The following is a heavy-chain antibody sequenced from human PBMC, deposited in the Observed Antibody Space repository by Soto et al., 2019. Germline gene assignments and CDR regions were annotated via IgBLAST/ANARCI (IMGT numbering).Heavy chain of an antibody. V-gene: IGHV3-23*01. Sequence: GGSLRLSCTASGFTFSDYAMSWVRQPPGKGLEWVSVISAGGSTYYADSVKGRFTVSRANSKNTLYLQMNSLRAEDTAVYYCANVPIWFRCTSCYTEGFDYWCHGPLVTVSS. CDR1: GFTFSDYA. D-gene: IGHD2-2*01. J-gene: IGHJ4*01. CDR3: ANVPIWFRCTSCYTEGFDY. CDR2: ISAGGST.